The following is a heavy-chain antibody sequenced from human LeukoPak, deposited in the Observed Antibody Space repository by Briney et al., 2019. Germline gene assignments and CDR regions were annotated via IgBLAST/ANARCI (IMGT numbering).Heavy chain of an antibody. Sequence: PGTSLRLSCAASGFTFSSYDMHWVRRAPGKGLEWVASIWHDGNRKYHADSVEGRFTISRDNSKNTVYVQMNSLRADDTAVNYCTRAAGITGTSRDNWFDPWGQGTLVIVSS. CDR2: IWHDGNRK. J-gene: IGHJ5*02. CDR3: TRAAGITGTSRDNWFDP. V-gene: IGHV3-33*01. D-gene: IGHD1/OR15-1a*01. CDR1: GFTFSSYD.